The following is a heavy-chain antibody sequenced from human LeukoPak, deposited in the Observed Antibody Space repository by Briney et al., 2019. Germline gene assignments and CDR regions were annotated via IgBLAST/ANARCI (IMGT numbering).Heavy chain of an antibody. CDR2: IYYSGST. J-gene: IGHJ4*02. CDR1: GGSISSSSYY. V-gene: IGHV4-39*07. CDR3: ARDLPSGWGQTFDY. Sequence: SETLSLTCTVSGGSISSSSYYWGWIRQPPGKGLEWIGSIYYSGSTYYNPSLKSRVTISVDTSKNQFSLKLSSVTAADTAVYYCARDLPSGWGQTFDYWGQGTLVTVSS. D-gene: IGHD6-19*01.